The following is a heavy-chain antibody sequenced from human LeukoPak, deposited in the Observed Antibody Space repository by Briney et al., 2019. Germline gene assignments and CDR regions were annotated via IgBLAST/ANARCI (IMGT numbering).Heavy chain of an antibody. Sequence: PGGSLRLSCAASGFTFNSYWMSWVRQAPGKGLEWVANIKRDGSDKYYVGSVEGRFTISRDNAKNSLYLQMSSLRAEDTAIYYCARALYNRGWYPDYFDSWGQGTLVTVSS. D-gene: IGHD6-19*01. J-gene: IGHJ4*02. CDR2: IKRDGSDK. CDR3: ARALYNRGWYPDYFDS. CDR1: GFTFNSYW. V-gene: IGHV3-7*01.